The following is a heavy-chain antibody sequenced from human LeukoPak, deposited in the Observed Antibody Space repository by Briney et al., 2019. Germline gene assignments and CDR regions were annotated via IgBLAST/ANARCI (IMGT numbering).Heavy chain of an antibody. D-gene: IGHD5-18*01. Sequence: PGGSLRLSCAASGFTFSSYAMSWVRQAPGKGLEGVSAISGSGGSTYYADAVKGRFTISRDNSKNTLYLQMNSLRAEDTAVYYCASSYSYDLLDYWGQGTLVTVSS. CDR3: ASSYSYDLLDY. J-gene: IGHJ4*02. CDR1: GFTFSSYA. V-gene: IGHV3-23*01. CDR2: ISGSGGST.